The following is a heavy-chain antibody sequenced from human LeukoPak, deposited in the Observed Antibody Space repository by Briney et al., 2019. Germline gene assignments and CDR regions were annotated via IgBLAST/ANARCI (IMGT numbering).Heavy chain of an antibody. V-gene: IGHV3-9*01. CDR3: AKGLYYGSGSHDAFDI. Sequence: GGSLRLSCAASGFTFDDYAMHWVRQAPGKGLEWVSGISWNSGSIGYADSVKGRFTISRDNAKNSLYLQMNSLRAEGTALYYCAKGLYYGSGSHDAFDIWGQGTMVTVSS. CDR2: ISWNSGSI. D-gene: IGHD3-10*01. J-gene: IGHJ3*02. CDR1: GFTFDDYA.